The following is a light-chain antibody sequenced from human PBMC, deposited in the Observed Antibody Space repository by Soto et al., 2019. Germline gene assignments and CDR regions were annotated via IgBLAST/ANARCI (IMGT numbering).Light chain of an antibody. Sequence: EIVLTQSPGTLSLSPGERATLSCRASQSVRSSYLAWYQQKPGQAPRLLIYGASSRAPGIPDRFSGSGSGTDFTLTISRLEPEDFAVYYCQPYRSSPLLTFGRGTNVQIK. CDR1: QSVRSSY. CDR2: GAS. J-gene: IGKJ4*01. V-gene: IGKV3-20*01. CDR3: QPYRSSPLLT.